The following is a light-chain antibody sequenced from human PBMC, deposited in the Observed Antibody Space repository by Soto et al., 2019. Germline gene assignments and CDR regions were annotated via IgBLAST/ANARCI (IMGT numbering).Light chain of an antibody. V-gene: IGKV3-11*01. CDR3: QQHRILPPLYT. J-gene: IGKJ2*01. CDR1: QSVGTY. CDR2: DAS. Sequence: EIVLTQSPATLSLSPGERATLSCRASQSVGTYLSWYQHKPGQAPRLLIYDASNRAAGIPARFSGSGSGTVFTLTISSLEPEDFAVYYCQQHRILPPLYTFGQGTKLEIK.